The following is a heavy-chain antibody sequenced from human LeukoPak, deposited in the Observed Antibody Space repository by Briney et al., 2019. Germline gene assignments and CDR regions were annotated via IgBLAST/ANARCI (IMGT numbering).Heavy chain of an antibody. Sequence: SETLSLTCAVYGGSFSGYYWSWIRQPPGKGLEWIGEINHSGSTNYNPSLKSRVTISVDTSKNQFSLKLSSVTAADTAVYYCARGRHIVVVTASSSDYWGQGTLVTVSS. J-gene: IGHJ4*02. V-gene: IGHV4-34*01. CDR2: INHSGST. D-gene: IGHD2-21*02. CDR1: GGSFSGYY. CDR3: ARGRHIVVVTASSSDY.